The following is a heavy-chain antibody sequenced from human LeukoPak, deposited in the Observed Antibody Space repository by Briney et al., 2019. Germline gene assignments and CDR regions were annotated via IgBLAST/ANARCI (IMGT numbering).Heavy chain of an antibody. Sequence: PSETLSLTCTVSGGSISSYYWSWIRQPPGKGLEWIGYIYYSGSTNYNPSLKSRVTISVDTSKNQFSLKLSSVTAADTAVYYCARRSGATISPKYDYWGQGTLVTVSS. CDR3: ARRSGATISPKYDY. J-gene: IGHJ4*02. CDR1: GGSISSYY. D-gene: IGHD1-26*01. CDR2: IYYSGST. V-gene: IGHV4-59*08.